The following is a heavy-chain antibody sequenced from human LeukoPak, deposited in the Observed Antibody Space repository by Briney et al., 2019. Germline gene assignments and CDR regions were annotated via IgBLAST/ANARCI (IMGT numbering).Heavy chain of an antibody. D-gene: IGHD2-2*01. V-gene: IGHV3-33*01. Sequence: GGSLRLSCAASGFTFISYGMHWVRQAPGKGLEWVAVIWYDGSNKYYADSVKGRFTISRDNSKNTLYLQMNSLRAEDTAVYYCARDYCSSTSCCKFPPWFDPWGQGTLVTVSS. CDR2: IWYDGSNK. J-gene: IGHJ5*02. CDR1: GFTFISYG. CDR3: ARDYCSSTSCCKFPPWFDP.